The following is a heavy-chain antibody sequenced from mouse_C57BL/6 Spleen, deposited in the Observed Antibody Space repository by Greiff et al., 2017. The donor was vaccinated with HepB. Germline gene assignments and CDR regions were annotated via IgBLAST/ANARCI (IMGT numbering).Heavy chain of an antibody. J-gene: IGHJ3*01. Sequence: QVQLQQPGAELVMPGASVKLSCKASGYTFTSYWMHWVKQRPGQGLEWIGEIDPSDSYTNYNQKFKGKSTVTVDKSSSTAYMQLSSLTSEDSAVYYCARGLTGPSAWFAYWGQGTLVTVSA. V-gene: IGHV1-69*01. CDR2: IDPSDSYT. D-gene: IGHD4-1*01. CDR3: ARGLTGPSAWFAY. CDR1: GYTFTSYW.